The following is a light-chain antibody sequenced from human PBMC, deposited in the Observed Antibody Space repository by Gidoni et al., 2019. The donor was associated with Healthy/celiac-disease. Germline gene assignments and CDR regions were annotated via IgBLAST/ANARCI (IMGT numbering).Light chain of an antibody. Sequence: QPVLTHPPSVSGPPGHTVTISCTGSSSNIGAGYDVHWYQQLPGTAPKLLIYGNSNRPSGVPDRFSGSKSGTSASLAITGLQAEDEADYYCQSYDSSLSGYVFGTGTKVTVL. CDR1: SSNIGAGYD. CDR2: GNS. J-gene: IGLJ1*01. CDR3: QSYDSSLSGYV. V-gene: IGLV1-40*01.